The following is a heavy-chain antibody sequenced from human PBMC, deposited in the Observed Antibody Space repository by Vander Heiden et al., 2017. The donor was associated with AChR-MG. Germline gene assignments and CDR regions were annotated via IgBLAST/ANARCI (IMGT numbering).Heavy chain of an antibody. CDR3: ATIRGSGAWYSDH. V-gene: IGHV3-53*05. CDR2: SYSGCNT. J-gene: IGHJ4*02. CDR1: GFTVSSNY. Sequence: IQPGGSLRLSCVAPGFTVSSNYMRWVRQASGKGLEGVTVSYSGCNTYYAGSGKGRTTISRDKPKNTAYLQMNSLRADATAMYYCATIRGSGAWYSDHWGQGTLVTVSS. D-gene: IGHD2-15*01.